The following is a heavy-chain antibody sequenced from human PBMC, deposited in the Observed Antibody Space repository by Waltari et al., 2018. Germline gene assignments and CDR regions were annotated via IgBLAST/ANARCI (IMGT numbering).Heavy chain of an antibody. CDR1: GGSFSGYY. D-gene: IGHD2-2*01. CDR2: INHSGST. Sequence: QVQLQQWGAGLLKPSETLSLTCAVYGGSFSGYYWSWIRQPPGQGLEWRGEINHSGSTNYNPSLKRRVTISVDTSKNQCSLKLSSVTAADTAVYYCARGAIGYCSSTSCQGWFDPWGQGTLVTVSS. V-gene: IGHV4-34*01. CDR3: ARGAIGYCSSTSCQGWFDP. J-gene: IGHJ5*02.